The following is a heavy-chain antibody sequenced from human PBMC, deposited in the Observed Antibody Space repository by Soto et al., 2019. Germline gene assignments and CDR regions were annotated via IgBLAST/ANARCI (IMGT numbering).Heavy chain of an antibody. Sequence: ASVKVSCKASGYNFPTYGITWVRQAPGQGLEWMGWISAYNGNTNYAQKFHDRVTMTTDTSTSTAYMELRSLQSDDTAVYYCARDFGRDLSVPGEVFDYWGQGTLVTSPQ. J-gene: IGHJ4*02. CDR3: ARDFGRDLSVPGEVFDY. D-gene: IGHD2-21*02. CDR1: GYNFPTYG. V-gene: IGHV1-18*01. CDR2: ISAYNGNT.